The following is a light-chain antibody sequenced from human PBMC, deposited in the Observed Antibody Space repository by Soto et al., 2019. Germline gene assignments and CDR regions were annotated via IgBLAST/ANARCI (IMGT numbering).Light chain of an antibody. CDR1: QSVSGSY. CDR2: GAS. J-gene: IGKJ2*02. Sequence: EVVLTQSPGTLSLSPGERATLSCRASQSVSGSYLAWYQQKPGQAPRLLIYGASSGATGIPDRFSGSGSGTAFTLTISRLEPEDFAVYYCQQYGNSPSTFGQGTKLEIK. V-gene: IGKV3-20*01. CDR3: QQYGNSPST.